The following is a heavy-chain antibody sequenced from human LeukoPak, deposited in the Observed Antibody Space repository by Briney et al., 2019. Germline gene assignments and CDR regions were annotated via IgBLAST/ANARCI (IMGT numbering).Heavy chain of an antibody. V-gene: IGHV4-59*11. Sequence: SETLSLTCAVSGGSISSHYWSWIRQPPGKGLEWIGYIYYSGSTNYNPSLKSRVTISVDTSKTQLSLKLSSVTAADTAVYYCARSGLVKGVSYYCYMDVWGKGTTVTVSS. CDR2: IYYSGST. J-gene: IGHJ6*03. CDR1: GGSISSHY. D-gene: IGHD6-19*01. CDR3: ARSGLVKGVSYYCYMDV.